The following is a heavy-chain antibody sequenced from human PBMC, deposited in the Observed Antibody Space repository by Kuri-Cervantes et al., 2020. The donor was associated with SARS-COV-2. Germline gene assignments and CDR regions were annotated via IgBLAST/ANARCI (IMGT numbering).Heavy chain of an antibody. Sequence: GSLRLSCAASGFTFSSYSMNWVRQPPGKGLEWIGSIYYSGSTYYNPSLKSRVTISVDTSKNQFSLKLNSVTAADTAVYYCAAWVVTTWGAFDIWGQGTMVTVSS. CDR1: GFTFSSYSMN. V-gene: IGHV4-59*05. CDR2: IYYSGST. J-gene: IGHJ3*02. D-gene: IGHD4-23*01. CDR3: AAWVVTTWGAFDI.